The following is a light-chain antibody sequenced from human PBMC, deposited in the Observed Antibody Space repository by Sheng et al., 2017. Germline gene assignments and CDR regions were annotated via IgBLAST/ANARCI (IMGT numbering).Light chain of an antibody. Sequence: IVLTQSPGTLSLSPGERATLSCRASQSFSSSYLAWYQQKPGQAPRLLIYGASSRATGIPDRFSGSGSGTDFTLTISRLEPEDFAVYYCQHYDSSLYTFGQGAKLEI. CDR1: QSFSSSY. CDR3: QHYDSSLYT. J-gene: IGKJ2*01. V-gene: IGKV3-20*01. CDR2: GAS.